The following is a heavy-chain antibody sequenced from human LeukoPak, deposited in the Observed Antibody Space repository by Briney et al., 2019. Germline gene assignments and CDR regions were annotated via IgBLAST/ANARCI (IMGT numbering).Heavy chain of an antibody. D-gene: IGHD3-9*01. V-gene: IGHV3-48*01. J-gene: IGHJ4*02. Sequence: TGGSLRLPCAASGFTFSSYSMNWVRQAPGKGLEWVSYISSSSSTIYYADSVKGRFTISRDNAKNSLYLQMNSLRAEDTAVYYCARDRDDILTGSLDYWGQGTLVTVSS. CDR3: ARDRDDILTGSLDY. CDR1: GFTFSSYS. CDR2: ISSSSSTI.